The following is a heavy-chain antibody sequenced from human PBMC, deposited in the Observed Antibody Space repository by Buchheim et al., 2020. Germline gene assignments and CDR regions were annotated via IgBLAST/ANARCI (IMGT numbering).Heavy chain of an antibody. CDR3: ARDYYGVDY. D-gene: IGHD3-10*01. V-gene: IGHV3-74*01. CDR2: INSDGSDS. Sequence: EVQLVESGGGLVQPGGSLRLSCAASGFIFSNYWMHWVRQAPGKGLVWVSQINSDGSDSTYADSVKGRFTISRDNAKNTLYLQMNSLRGEVTAVYYCARDYYGVDYWGQGTL. CDR1: GFIFSNYW. J-gene: IGHJ4*02.